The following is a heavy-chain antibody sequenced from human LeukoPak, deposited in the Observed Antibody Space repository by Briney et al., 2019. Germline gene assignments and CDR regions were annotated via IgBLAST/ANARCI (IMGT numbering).Heavy chain of an antibody. CDR1: GFTFSDHW. J-gene: IGHJ4*02. Sequence: GGSLRLPCAASGFTFSDHWMSWVRQAPGKGLEWVADIKKDGSEKNQVDSVTISRDNAKNSLYLQMNSLRVEDTAVYYCARGPSYGSRSDYLDYWGQGTLVTVSS. CDR3: ARGPSYGSRSDYLDY. D-gene: IGHD3-10*01. CDR2: IKKDGSEK. V-gene: IGHV3-7*01.